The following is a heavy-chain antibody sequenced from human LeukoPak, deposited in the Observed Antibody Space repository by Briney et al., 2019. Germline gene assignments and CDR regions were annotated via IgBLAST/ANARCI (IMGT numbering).Heavy chain of an antibody. V-gene: IGHV1-18*01. D-gene: IGHD4-17*01. Sequence: ASVNVSCKASGYTFTNYGLSWVRQAPAQGLEWMGWISAYNGNTNYAQNLQGRVTMTTDTSTSTAYMELRSLRSDDTAVYFCARGHGDHSFDYWGQGTLVTVSS. CDR1: GYTFTNYG. J-gene: IGHJ4*02. CDR3: ARGHGDHSFDY. CDR2: ISAYNGNT.